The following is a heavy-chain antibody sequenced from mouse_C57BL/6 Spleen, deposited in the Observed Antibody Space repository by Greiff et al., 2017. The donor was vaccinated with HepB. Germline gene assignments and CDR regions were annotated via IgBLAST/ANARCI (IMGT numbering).Heavy chain of an antibody. Sequence: EVMLVESGGGLVKPGGSLKLSCAASGFTFSSYAMSWVRQTPEKRLEWVATISDGGSYTYYPDNVKGRFTISRDNAKTNLYLQMSHLKSEDTAMYYCARGITTVVAPAMDYWGQGTSVTVSS. V-gene: IGHV5-4*03. CDR3: ARGITTVVAPAMDY. J-gene: IGHJ4*01. CDR1: GFTFSSYA. CDR2: ISDGGSYT. D-gene: IGHD1-1*01.